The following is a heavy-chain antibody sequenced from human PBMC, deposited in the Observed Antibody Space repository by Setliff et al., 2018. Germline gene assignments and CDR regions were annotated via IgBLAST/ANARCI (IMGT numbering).Heavy chain of an antibody. CDR2: ISAQDGNT. J-gene: IGHJ3*02. V-gene: IGHV1-18*01. Sequence: ASVKVSCKASGYSFLSYGITWVRQAPGQGLEWMGWISAQDGNTIYAQKFQGRVTMTTDTYTSTAYMELRSLRSDDTAVYYCARDLDYQYYYETSGRDAFDIWGLGTMVTVSS. CDR3: ARDLDYQYYYETSGRDAFDI. D-gene: IGHD3-22*01. CDR1: GYSFLSYG.